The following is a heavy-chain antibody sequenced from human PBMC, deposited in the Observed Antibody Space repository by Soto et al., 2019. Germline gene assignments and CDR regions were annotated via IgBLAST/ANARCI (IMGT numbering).Heavy chain of an antibody. CDR1: GYTFTSYA. Sequence: GASVKVSCKASGYTFTSYAMHWVRQAPGQRLEWMGWINAGNGNTKYSQKFQGRVTMTRDTSTSTVYMELSSLRSEDTAVYYCARDPSGGSYHHNWFDPWGQGTLVTVSS. CDR3: ARDPSGGSYHHNWFDP. J-gene: IGHJ5*02. D-gene: IGHD1-26*01. V-gene: IGHV1-3*01. CDR2: INAGNGNT.